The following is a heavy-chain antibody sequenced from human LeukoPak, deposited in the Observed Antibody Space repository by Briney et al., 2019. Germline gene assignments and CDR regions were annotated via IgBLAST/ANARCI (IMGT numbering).Heavy chain of an antibody. CDR1: GYTFTSYD. V-gene: IGHV1-8*01. D-gene: IGHD5-12*01. J-gene: IGHJ6*03. CDR2: MNPNSGNT. Sequence: ASVKVSCKASGYTFTSYDINWVRQATGQGLEWMGWMNPNSGNTGYAQKFQGRVTMTRNTSISTAYMELNSLRSEDTAVYYCWIYSGYDYGYYYYYYMDVWGKGTTVTVSS. CDR3: WIYSGYDYGYYYYYYMDV.